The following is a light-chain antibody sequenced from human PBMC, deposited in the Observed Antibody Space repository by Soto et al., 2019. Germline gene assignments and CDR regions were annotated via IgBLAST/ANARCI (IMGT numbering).Light chain of an antibody. J-gene: IGLJ2*01. CDR3: CSXXXXXTXXX. CDR1: SSDVGGYNY. V-gene: IGLV2-11*01. CDR2: DVT. Sequence: QSALTQPRSVSGSPGQSVTISCTGTSSDVGGYNYVSWYQQHPGQAPKLMIYDVTKRPSGVPDRFSGSKSGNTASLSISGLQAEDEADYYCCSXXXXXTXXXFGGXT.